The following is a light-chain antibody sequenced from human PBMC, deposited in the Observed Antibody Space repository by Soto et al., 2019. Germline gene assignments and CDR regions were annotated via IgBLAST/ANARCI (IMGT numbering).Light chain of an antibody. CDR3: QQSYSSHQT. CDR1: QSINTF. CDR2: DAS. Sequence: DIQMTQSPSSLSASVGDRISITCRAGQSINTFLTWYQQKPGKAPKLLIYDASSLQRGVPSRFSGSGSGTDYTLTTSGRQPKDFATYYCQQSYSSHQTFGQGTKVEIK. J-gene: IGKJ1*01. V-gene: IGKV1-39*01.